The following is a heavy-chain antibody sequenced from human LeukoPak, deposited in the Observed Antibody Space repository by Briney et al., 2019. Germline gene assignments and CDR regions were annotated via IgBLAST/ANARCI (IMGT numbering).Heavy chain of an antibody. D-gene: IGHD6-19*01. CDR1: GLILRGHA. V-gene: IGHV3-23*01. Sequence: GSLRLSCEASGLILRGHAMSWVRQAPGKGLEWVSGIGDSGEIERYADSVKGRFTISRDNFRNTVYLEMRSLRPEDTAVCYCAKGYSSGWTPFDYWGQGTQVTVSS. J-gene: IGHJ4*02. CDR3: AKGYSSGWTPFDY. CDR2: IGDSGEIE.